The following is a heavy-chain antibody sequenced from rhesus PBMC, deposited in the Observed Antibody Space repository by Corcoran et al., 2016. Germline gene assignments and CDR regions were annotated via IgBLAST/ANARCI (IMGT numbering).Heavy chain of an antibody. CDR3: TSGLEYCTGSGCYALDY. V-gene: IGHV3-100*02. CDR1: GFTFSIYE. J-gene: IGHJ4*01. D-gene: IGHD2-21*01. Sequence: EVQLVESGGGLVKPGGSLRLSCVASGFTFSIYELPWVRQAPGTGLEWVSVIIESGGTTYYADSVKGRFTISRDNAKNSLLLQMNSLRAEDTAGYYCTSGLEYCTGSGCYALDYWGQGVLVTVSS. CDR2: IIESGGTT.